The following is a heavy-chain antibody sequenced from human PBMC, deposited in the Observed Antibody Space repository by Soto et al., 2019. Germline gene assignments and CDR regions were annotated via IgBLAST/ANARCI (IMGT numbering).Heavy chain of an antibody. J-gene: IGHJ4*02. CDR2: ISRTGST. Sequence: QLQLQESGPGLVKPSGTLSLSCAVSGGSITSCEWWSWVRQSPGKGLEWVGEISRTGSTNYNSSLKSRLTMSIDKSKNQLSLQLNSVTAADTAVYYCASRVADRPFWGQGTLVTVSS. CDR1: GGSITSCEW. V-gene: IGHV4-4*02. CDR3: ASRVADRPF. D-gene: IGHD6-6*01.